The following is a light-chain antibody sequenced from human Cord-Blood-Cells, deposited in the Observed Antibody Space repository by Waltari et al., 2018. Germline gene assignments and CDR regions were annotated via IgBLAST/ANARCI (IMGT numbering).Light chain of an antibody. CDR1: SSDVGGYNS. Sequence: QPALTQPASVSGSPGQSITISCTGTSSDVGGYNSVSWYQHHPGKAPKLMIYDVSNRTSGVSNCFSGSKSGNTASLTISGLQAEDEADYYCSSYTSSSTYVFGTGTKVTVL. V-gene: IGLV2-14*03. CDR2: DVS. CDR3: SSYTSSSTYV. J-gene: IGLJ1*01.